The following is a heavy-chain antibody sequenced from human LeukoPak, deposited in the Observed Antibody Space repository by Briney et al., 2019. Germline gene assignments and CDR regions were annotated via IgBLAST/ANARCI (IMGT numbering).Heavy chain of an antibody. CDR3: ARDLSSTANWEFDF. CDR1: GYTFTCYY. J-gene: IGHJ4*02. V-gene: IGHV1-2*06. Sequence: GASVKVSCKASGYTFTCYYMHWVRQAPGQGPEWMGRINCNSGVTEYGHNFQGRVTMTRDTSINTAYMELTRLISDDTAIYYCARDLSSTANWEFDFWGPGTLVTVSS. CDR2: INCNSGVT. D-gene: IGHD7-27*01.